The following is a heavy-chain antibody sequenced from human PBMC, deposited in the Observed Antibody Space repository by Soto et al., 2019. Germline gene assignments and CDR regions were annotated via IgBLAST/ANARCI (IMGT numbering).Heavy chain of an antibody. CDR3: ARGRGEGNYDYVWGSYRYTHWFDP. D-gene: IGHD3-16*02. CDR2: IYYSGST. V-gene: IGHV4-31*03. Sequence: SETLSLTCTVSGGSISSGGYYWSWIRQHPGKGLEWIGYIYYSGSTYYNPSLKSRVTISVDTSKNQFSLKLSSVTAADTAVYYCARGRGEGNYDYVWGSYRYTHWFDPWGQGTLVTV. CDR1: GGSISSGGYY. J-gene: IGHJ5*02.